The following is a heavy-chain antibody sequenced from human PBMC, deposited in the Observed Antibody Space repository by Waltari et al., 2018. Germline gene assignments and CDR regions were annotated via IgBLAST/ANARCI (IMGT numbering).Heavy chain of an antibody. CDR3: AKDGWELLGIDY. D-gene: IGHD1-26*01. V-gene: IGHV3-30*02. CDR1: GFTFSSYG. Sequence: QVQLVESGGGVVQPGGSLRLSCAASGFTFSSYGMHWVRQAPGKGLEWVAFIRYYGSNKYYADSVKGRFTISRDNSKNTLYLQMNSLRAEDTAVYYCAKDGWELLGIDYWGQGTLVTVSS. CDR2: IRYYGSNK. J-gene: IGHJ4*02.